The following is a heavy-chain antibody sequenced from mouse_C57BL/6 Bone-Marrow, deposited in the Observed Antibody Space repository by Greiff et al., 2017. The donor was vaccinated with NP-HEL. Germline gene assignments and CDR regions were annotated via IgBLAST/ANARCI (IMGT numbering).Heavy chain of an antibody. CDR3: ARYDYDDGHFDY. J-gene: IGHJ2*01. V-gene: IGHV1-50*01. CDR2: IDPSDSYT. D-gene: IGHD2-4*01. CDR1: GYTFTSYW. Sequence: VQLQQPGAELVKPGASVKLSCKASGYTFTSYWMQWVKQRPGQGLEWIGEIDPSDSYTNYNQKFKGKATLTVDTSSSTAYMQLSSLTSEDSAVYYCARYDYDDGHFDYWGQGTTLTVSS.